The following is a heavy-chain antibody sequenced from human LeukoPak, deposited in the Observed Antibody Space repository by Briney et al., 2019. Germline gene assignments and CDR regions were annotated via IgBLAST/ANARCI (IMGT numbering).Heavy chain of an antibody. J-gene: IGHJ6*03. CDR3: ARDLRFSREAAQLGRAYYYYYYMDV. D-gene: IGHD6-6*01. CDR1: GFTLSNYN. Sequence: PGGSLRLSCAASGFTLSNYNMNWVRQAPGKGLEWVSSISSSSSYIYYADSVKGRFTISRDNAKNSLYLQMNSLRAEDTAVYYCARDLRFSREAAQLGRAYYYYYYMDVWGKGTTVTVSS. V-gene: IGHV3-21*01. CDR2: ISSSSSYI.